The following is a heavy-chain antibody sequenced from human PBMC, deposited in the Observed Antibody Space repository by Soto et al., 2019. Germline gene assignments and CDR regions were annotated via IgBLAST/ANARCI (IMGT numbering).Heavy chain of an antibody. CDR1: GFSVSNTY. D-gene: IGHD6-25*01. V-gene: IGHV3-53*01. J-gene: IGHJ3*02. CDR2: IYRGRAT. CDR3: ARDRSDSSRADSFDI. Sequence: GGSLRLSCAVSGFSVSNTYMSWVRQAPGKGLEWISVIYRGRATYYADSVKGRFTISRDDSRNTVYLQMNSLTTEDTAVYFCARDRSDSSRADSFDIWGQGTMVTVSS.